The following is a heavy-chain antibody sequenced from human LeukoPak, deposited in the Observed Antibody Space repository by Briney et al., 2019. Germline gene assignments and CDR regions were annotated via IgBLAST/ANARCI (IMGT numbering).Heavy chain of an antibody. J-gene: IGHJ4*02. Sequence: GGSLRLSCAASGFTFSSYATHWVRQAPGKGLEWVAVISYDGSNKYYADSVKGRFTISRDNAKNTLYLQMNSLRAEDTAVYYCARDRMGATMIDYWGQGTLVTVSS. V-gene: IGHV3-30*04. CDR3: ARDRMGATMIDY. CDR2: ISYDGSNK. D-gene: IGHD1-26*01. CDR1: GFTFSSYA.